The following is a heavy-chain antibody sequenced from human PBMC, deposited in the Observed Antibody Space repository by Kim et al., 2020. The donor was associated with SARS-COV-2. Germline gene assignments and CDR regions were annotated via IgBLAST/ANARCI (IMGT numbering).Heavy chain of an antibody. V-gene: IGHV4-59*01. D-gene: IGHD6-13*01. J-gene: IGHJ6*02. CDR3: ARDRDSSSRRGWYGMDV. Sequence: LKSRVTISVDTSKNQFSLKLSSVTAADTAVYYCARDRDSSSRRGWYGMDVWGQGTTVTVSS.